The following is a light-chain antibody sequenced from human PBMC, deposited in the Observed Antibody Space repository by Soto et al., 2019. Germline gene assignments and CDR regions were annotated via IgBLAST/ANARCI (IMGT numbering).Light chain of an antibody. J-gene: IGKJ2*01. Sequence: EVVLTQSPATLSLSPGERATLSCRASQSVDTSLAWYQQKLGQAPRLLIYDASKRATGISGRFSGSGSGTDFTLTISSLEPEDFAFYYCQQRGTFGQGTKVEIK. CDR3: QQRGT. CDR2: DAS. CDR1: QSVDTS. V-gene: IGKV3-11*01.